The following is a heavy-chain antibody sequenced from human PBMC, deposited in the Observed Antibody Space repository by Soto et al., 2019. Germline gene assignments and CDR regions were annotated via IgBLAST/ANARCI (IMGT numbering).Heavy chain of an antibody. CDR2: IIPIFGTE. CDR3: ARVILIFGVFSLAYSSGMDV. J-gene: IGHJ6*02. Sequence: GASVKVSCKASGGTFSRYAISWVRQAPGQGLEWMGGIIPIFGTENYAQKFQGRVTITADESTSTAYMELSSRRSEDTAVYYFARVILIFGVFSLAYSSGMDVWGQGTTVTVS. V-gene: IGHV1-69*13. CDR1: GGTFSRYA. D-gene: IGHD3-3*01.